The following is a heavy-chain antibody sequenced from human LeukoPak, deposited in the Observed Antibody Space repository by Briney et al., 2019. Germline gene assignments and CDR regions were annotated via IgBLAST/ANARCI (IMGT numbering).Heavy chain of an antibody. Sequence: NPSETLSLTCAVYGGSFSGYYWSWIRQPPGKGLEWIGEINHSGSTNYNPSLKSRVTISVDTSKNQFSLKLSSVTAEDTAVYYCARGAPYCSGANCMYYFDYWGQGTLVTVSS. D-gene: IGHD2-15*01. CDR1: GGSFSGYY. CDR3: ARGAPYCSGANCMYYFDY. V-gene: IGHV4-34*01. J-gene: IGHJ4*02. CDR2: INHSGST.